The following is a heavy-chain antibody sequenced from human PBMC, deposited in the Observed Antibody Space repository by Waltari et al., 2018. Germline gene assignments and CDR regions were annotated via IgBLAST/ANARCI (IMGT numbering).Heavy chain of an antibody. Sequence: QVQLQESGPGLVKPSETLSLTCAVSGYSISSGYYWGWIRQPPGKGLEWIGSIYHSGSTYYNPSLKSRVTISVDTSKNQFSLKLSSVTAADTAVYYCARKWTGAHTFDYWGQGTLVTVSS. CDR3: ARKWTGAHTFDY. J-gene: IGHJ4*02. D-gene: IGHD1-26*01. CDR1: GYSISSGYY. V-gene: IGHV4-38-2*01. CDR2: IYHSGST.